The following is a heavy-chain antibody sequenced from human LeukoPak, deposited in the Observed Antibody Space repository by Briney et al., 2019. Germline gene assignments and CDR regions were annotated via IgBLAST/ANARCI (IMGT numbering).Heavy chain of an antibody. D-gene: IGHD3-22*01. V-gene: IGHV4-34*01. CDR3: ARGLRGYYYDSSGFGIDY. CDR1: GGSFSGYY. Sequence: SETLSLTCAVYGGSFSGYYWSWIRQPPGKGLEWIGEINHSGSTNYNPSLKSRVTISVDTSKNQFSLKLSSVTAADTAVYYCARGLRGYYYDSSGFGIDYWGQGTLVTVSS. CDR2: INHSGST. J-gene: IGHJ4*02.